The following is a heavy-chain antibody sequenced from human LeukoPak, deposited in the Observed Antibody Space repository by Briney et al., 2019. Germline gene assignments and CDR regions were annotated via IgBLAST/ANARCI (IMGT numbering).Heavy chain of an antibody. CDR2: IYHSGST. CDR3: ARYAGYSYGFLNWFDP. CDR1: GYSISSGYY. D-gene: IGHD5-18*01. J-gene: IGHJ5*02. V-gene: IGHV4-38-2*02. Sequence: SETLSLTCTVSGYSISSGYYWGWIRQPPGKGLEWIGSIYHSGSTNYNPSLKSRVTISVDTSKNQFSLKLSPVTAADTAVYYCARYAGYSYGFLNWFDPWGQGTLVTVSS.